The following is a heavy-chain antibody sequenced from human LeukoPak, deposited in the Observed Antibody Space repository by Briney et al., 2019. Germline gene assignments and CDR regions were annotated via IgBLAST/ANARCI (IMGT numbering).Heavy chain of an antibody. V-gene: IGHV4-59*08. CDR2: IYYSGST. Sequence: PSETLSLTCTVSGGSISSYYWSWIRQPPGKGLEWIGYIYYSGSTNYNPSLKSRVTISVDTSKNQFSPKLSSVTAADTAVYYCARLGIPYCSGGSCYSSWFDPWGQGTLVTVSS. CDR3: ARLGIPYCSGGSCYSSWFDP. D-gene: IGHD2-15*01. J-gene: IGHJ5*02. CDR1: GGSISSYY.